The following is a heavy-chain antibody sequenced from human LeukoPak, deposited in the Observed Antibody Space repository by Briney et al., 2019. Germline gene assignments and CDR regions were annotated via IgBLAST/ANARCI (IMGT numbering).Heavy chain of an antibody. CDR2: TIPIFGTA. Sequence: GSSVKVSCKASGGTFSSYAISWVRQAPGQGLEWMGRTIPIFGTANYAQKFQGRVTITTDESTSTAYMELSSLRSEDTAVYYCAGAPTATRHSGAFDIWGQGTMVTVSS. V-gene: IGHV1-69*05. D-gene: IGHD2-2*01. J-gene: IGHJ3*02. CDR3: AGAPTATRHSGAFDI. CDR1: GGTFSSYA.